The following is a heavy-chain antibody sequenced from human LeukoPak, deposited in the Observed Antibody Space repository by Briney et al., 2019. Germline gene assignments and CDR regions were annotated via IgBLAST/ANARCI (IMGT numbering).Heavy chain of an antibody. CDR3: ARDPGIAARNGINGAFDI. J-gene: IGHJ3*02. Sequence: PSETLSLTCTVSGGSISSYYWSWIRQPPGKGLEWIGYIYYSGSTNYNPSLKSRVTISVDTSKNQFSLKLSSVTAADTAVYYCARDPGIAARNGINGAFDIWGQGTMVTVSS. V-gene: IGHV4-59*01. CDR1: GGSISSYY. CDR2: IYYSGST. D-gene: IGHD6-6*01.